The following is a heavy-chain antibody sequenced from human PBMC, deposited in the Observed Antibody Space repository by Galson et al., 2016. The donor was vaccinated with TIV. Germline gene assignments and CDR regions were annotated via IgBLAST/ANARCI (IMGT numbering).Heavy chain of an antibody. CDR2: IIPLIGMI. D-gene: IGHD1-26*01. Sequence: SVKVSCKASGGTFSSYTFNWVRQAPGQGLEWMGRIIPLIGMINYAQKFQGRVTITADKSTTTAYMELSSLRSEDTAVYYCAGAVSVGGIFAADIWGQGTMVTVSS. J-gene: IGHJ3*02. CDR3: AGAVSVGGIFAADI. CDR1: GGTFSSYT. V-gene: IGHV1-69*02.